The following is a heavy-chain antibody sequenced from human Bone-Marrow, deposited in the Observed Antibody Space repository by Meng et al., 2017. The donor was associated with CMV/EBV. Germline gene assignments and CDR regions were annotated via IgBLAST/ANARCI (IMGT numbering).Heavy chain of an antibody. CDR2: IIPILGIA. Sequence: SVKVSCKASGGTFSSYTISWVRQAPGQGLEWMGRIIPILGIANYAQKFQGRVTITADKSTSTAYMELSSLRSEDTAVYYCASSRGGGYYGSGYSGWCQGTLVTVPQ. CDR1: GGTFSSYT. D-gene: IGHD3-10*01. V-gene: IGHV1-69*02. CDR3: ASSRGGGYYGSGYSG. J-gene: IGHJ4*02.